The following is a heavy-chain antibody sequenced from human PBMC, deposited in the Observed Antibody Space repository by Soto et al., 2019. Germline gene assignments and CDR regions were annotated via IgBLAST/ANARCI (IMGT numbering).Heavy chain of an antibody. CDR3: AKDRETRFIAVVGRGGFDY. D-gene: IGHD6-19*01. Sequence: GGALRLSCAAPGFTFFSFSLKLVRPAPGKGGEWVSGTSGSGGTTYYADSVKGRFTISRDNSKNTLYLQVNSLRAEDTAVYYCAKDRETRFIAVVGRGGFDYWGQGALVTVSS. V-gene: IGHV3-23*01. CDR2: TSGSGGTT. J-gene: IGHJ4*02. CDR1: GFTFFSFS.